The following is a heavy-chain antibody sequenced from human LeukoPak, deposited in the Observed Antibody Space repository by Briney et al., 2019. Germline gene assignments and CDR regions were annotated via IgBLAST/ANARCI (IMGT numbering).Heavy chain of an antibody. CDR2: IYYSGST. D-gene: IGHD2-15*01. Sequence: PSETLSLTCTVSGGSISSYYWSWIRQPPGKGLEWIGYIYYSGSTNYNPSLKRRVTISVDTSKNQFSLKLSSVTAADTAVYYCARGKEDIVVVVAATRTTREFDPWGQGTLVTVSS. V-gene: IGHV4-59*12. CDR1: GGSISSYY. J-gene: IGHJ5*02. CDR3: ARGKEDIVVVVAATRTTREFDP.